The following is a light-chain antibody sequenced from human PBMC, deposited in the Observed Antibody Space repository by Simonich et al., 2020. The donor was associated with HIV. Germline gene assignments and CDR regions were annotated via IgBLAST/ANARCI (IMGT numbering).Light chain of an antibody. CDR2: GAY. CDR3: QQYNYWLIT. J-gene: IGKJ5*01. CDR1: QSVSSN. V-gene: IGKV3-15*01. Sequence: EIVMTQSPATLSVSPGESSTLSCRASQSVSSNLAWYQQKPGQAPRLLIYGAYTRATGIPARFSGSGSGTEFTLTISSMQSEDFAVYYCQQYNYWLITFGQGTRLEIK.